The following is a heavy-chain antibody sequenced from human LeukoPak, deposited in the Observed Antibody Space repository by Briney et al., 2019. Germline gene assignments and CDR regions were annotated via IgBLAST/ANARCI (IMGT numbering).Heavy chain of an antibody. D-gene: IGHD1-26*01. CDR2: IYHSGST. J-gene: IGHJ4*02. V-gene: IGHV4-30-2*01. CDR1: GGSISSGGYY. Sequence: PSETLSLTCTVSGGSISSGGYYWSWIRQPPGKGLEWIGYIYHSGSTYYNPSLKSRVTISVDRSKNQFSLKLSSVTAADTAVYYCARDNRLYGSYLGFWDYWGQGTLVTVSS. CDR3: ARDNRLYGSYLGFWDY.